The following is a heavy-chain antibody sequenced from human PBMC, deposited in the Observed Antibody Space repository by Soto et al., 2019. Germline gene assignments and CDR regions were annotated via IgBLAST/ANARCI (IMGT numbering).Heavy chain of an antibody. V-gene: IGHV1-8*02. D-gene: IGHD3-10*01. Sequence: ASVKVSCKASGYTFTHYYINWVRQATGQGLEWMGWMNPNSGNTGYAQKFQGRVTMTRNTSISTAYMELSSLRSEDTAVYYCARGWRDYYGQDAFDIWGQGTMVTVSS. J-gene: IGHJ3*02. CDR1: GYTFTHYY. CDR2: MNPNSGNT. CDR3: ARGWRDYYGQDAFDI.